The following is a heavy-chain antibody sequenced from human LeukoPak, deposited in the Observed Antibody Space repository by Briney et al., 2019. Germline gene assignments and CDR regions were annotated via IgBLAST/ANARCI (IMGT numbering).Heavy chain of an antibody. Sequence: ASVKVSCKASGYTFTGYYMHWVRQAPGQGLEWMGWISAYNGNTNYAQKLQGRVTMTTDTSTSTAYMELRSLRSDDTAVYYCAGDLGYCSSTSCYGFDYWGQGTLVTVSS. V-gene: IGHV1-18*04. CDR2: ISAYNGNT. J-gene: IGHJ4*02. CDR1: GYTFTGYY. D-gene: IGHD2-2*01. CDR3: AGDLGYCSSTSCYGFDY.